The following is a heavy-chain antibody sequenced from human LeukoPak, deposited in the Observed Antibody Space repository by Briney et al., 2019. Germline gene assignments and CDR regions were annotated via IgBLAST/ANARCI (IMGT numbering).Heavy chain of an antibody. CDR2: IDPNSGGT. V-gene: IGHV1-2*02. CDR1: GYTFTGYY. Sequence: ASVKVSCKASGYTFTGYYMHWVRQAPGQGLEWMGWIDPNSGGTDYAQKFQGRVTMTRGTSINTADMELSRLRSDDTTVYYCARGYGDYEDAFDIWGQGTMVTVSS. J-gene: IGHJ3*02. CDR3: ARGYGDYEDAFDI. D-gene: IGHD4-17*01.